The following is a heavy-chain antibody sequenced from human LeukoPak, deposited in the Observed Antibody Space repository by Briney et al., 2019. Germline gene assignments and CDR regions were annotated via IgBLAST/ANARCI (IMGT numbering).Heavy chain of an antibody. Sequence: SETLSLTCTVSGGSISSYYWSWIRQPAGKGLEWIGRIYTSGSTNYNPSLKSRVTMSVDTSKNQFSLKLSSVTAAHTAVYYCARDLNAYCSGGSCYFDYYGMDVWGQGTTVTVSS. V-gene: IGHV4-4*07. CDR1: GGSISSYY. D-gene: IGHD2-15*01. CDR3: ARDLNAYCSGGSCYFDYYGMDV. J-gene: IGHJ6*02. CDR2: IYTSGST.